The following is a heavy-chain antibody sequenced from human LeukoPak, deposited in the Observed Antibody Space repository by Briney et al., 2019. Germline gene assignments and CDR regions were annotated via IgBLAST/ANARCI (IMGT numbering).Heavy chain of an antibody. CDR3: AGNYEGQGVVAAH. CDR1: GHPFYKYG. Sequence: GASVKVSCKVSGHPFYKYGINWVRQAPGQGLEWPGWVSVYNGNTNNVQTLQGRLTMTTDVSTSTAYMELRSLRSDDTAVYYCAGNYEGQGVVAAHWGQGTLVTVSS. CDR2: VSVYNGNT. V-gene: IGHV1-18*01. D-gene: IGHD3-16*01. J-gene: IGHJ4*02.